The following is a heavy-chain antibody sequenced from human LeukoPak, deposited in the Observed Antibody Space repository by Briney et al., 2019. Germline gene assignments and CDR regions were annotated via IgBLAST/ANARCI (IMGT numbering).Heavy chain of an antibody. CDR1: GGSISSYY. CDR2: IYYSGST. V-gene: IGHV4-59*01. CDR3: ARGGFAHWVTAVGFDY. D-gene: IGHD2-21*02. J-gene: IGHJ4*02. Sequence: SETLSLTCTVSGGSISSYYWSWIRQPPGKGLEWIGYIYYSGSTNYNPPLKSRVTISVDTSKNQFSLKLTSVTAADTAAYYCARGGFAHWVTAVGFDYWGQGTLVTVSS.